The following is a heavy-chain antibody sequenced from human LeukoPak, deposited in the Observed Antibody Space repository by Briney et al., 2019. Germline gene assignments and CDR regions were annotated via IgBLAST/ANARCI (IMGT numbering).Heavy chain of an antibody. J-gene: IGHJ4*02. D-gene: IGHD3-3*01. CDR1: GGTFSSYA. CDR3: ARVRYYDFWSGYYNY. CDR2: IIPIFGTA. Sequence: VASVKVSCKASGGTFSSYAISWVRQAPGQGLEWMGGIIPIFGTANYAQKFQGRVTITADESTSTACMELSSLRSEDTAVYYCARVRYYDFWSGYYNYWGQGTLVTVSS. V-gene: IGHV1-69*01.